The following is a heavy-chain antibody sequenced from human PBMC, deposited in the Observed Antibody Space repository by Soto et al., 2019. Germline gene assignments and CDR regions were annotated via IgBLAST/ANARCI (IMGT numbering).Heavy chain of an antibody. Sequence: QLHLQESGPGLVKPSEALSLTSTVSGDSVTISDYYWGWIRQPPGKGLEWIGSIHYSGSTYYNPSLKSRVTISGDTSNKQLSLKLPSVTAADAAVYYCAAHDSGGYYAEYWGQGTLVTVSA. CDR3: AAHDSGGYYAEY. V-gene: IGHV4-39*01. CDR2: IHYSGST. J-gene: IGHJ4*02. CDR1: GDSVTISDYY. D-gene: IGHD3-22*01.